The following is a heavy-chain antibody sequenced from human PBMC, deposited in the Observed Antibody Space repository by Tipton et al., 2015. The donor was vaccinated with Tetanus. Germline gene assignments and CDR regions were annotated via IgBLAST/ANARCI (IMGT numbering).Heavy chain of an antibody. V-gene: IGHV4-59*01. D-gene: IGHD4-17*01. Sequence: TLSLTCTVSGGSISSYYWSWIRQPPGKGLEWIGYIYYSGSTNYNPSLKSRVTISVDTSKNQFSLKLSSVTAADTAVYYCARVGRYDYGTQGYFDYWGQGTLVAVSS. CDR2: IYYSGST. CDR1: GGSISSYY. CDR3: ARVGRYDYGTQGYFDY. J-gene: IGHJ4*02.